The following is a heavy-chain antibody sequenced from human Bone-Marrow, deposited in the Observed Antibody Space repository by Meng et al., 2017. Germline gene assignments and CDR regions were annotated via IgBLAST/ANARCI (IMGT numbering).Heavy chain of an antibody. D-gene: IGHD3-9*01. Sequence: ASVKVSCKASGYTFTSYGISWVRQAPGQGLEWMGWISAYNGNTNYAQKPQGRVTMTTDTSTSTAYMELRSLRSDDTAVYYCARGGTNLLRYFDWLGTYYYYGMDVWGQGTTVTVSS. CDR1: GYTFTSYG. J-gene: IGHJ6*02. CDR3: ARGGTNLLRYFDWLGTYYYYGMDV. V-gene: IGHV1-18*01. CDR2: ISAYNGNT.